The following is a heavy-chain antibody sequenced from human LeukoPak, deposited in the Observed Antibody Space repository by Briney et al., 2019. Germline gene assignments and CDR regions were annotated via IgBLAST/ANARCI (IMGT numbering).Heavy chain of an antibody. J-gene: IGHJ4*02. CDR1: GDRVSSNSAA. D-gene: IGHD2-2*01. V-gene: IGHV6-1*01. Sequence: SQTLSLTCAISGDRVSSNSAAWNWIRQSPSRGLEWLGRTYYRSKWYNDCAVSVKSRITINPDTSKNQFSLQLNSVTPEDTAVYYCARDLPVVVPAAMRRVGYFDYWGQGTLVTVSS. CDR2: TYYRSKWYN. CDR3: ARDLPVVVPAAMRRVGYFDY.